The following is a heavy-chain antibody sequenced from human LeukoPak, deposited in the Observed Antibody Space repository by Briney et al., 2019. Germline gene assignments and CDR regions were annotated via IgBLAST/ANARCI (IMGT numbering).Heavy chain of an antibody. CDR3: TRPGGSGYPNWFDP. J-gene: IGHJ5*02. CDR1: GFTFSGSA. CDR2: IRSKANSYAT. V-gene: IGHV3-73*01. Sequence: GGSLRLSCAASGFTFSGSAMHWVRQASGKGLEWVGRIRSKANSYATAYAASVKGRFTISRDDSKNTAYLQTNSLKTEDTAVYYCTRPGGSGYPNWFDPWGQGTLVTVSS. D-gene: IGHD3-3*01.